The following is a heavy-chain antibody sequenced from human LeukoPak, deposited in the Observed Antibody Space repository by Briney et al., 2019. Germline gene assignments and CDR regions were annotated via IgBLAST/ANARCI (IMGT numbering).Heavy chain of an antibody. Sequence: PGGCLRLSCAVSGFTFSTFAMNSVRQAPGKRLEWVSSLSDSAVSSYYADSVKGRFTISRDNSKNTLYLQMNSLRAEDTATYYCAKAPDSSGFPSYFDSWGQGTLVAVSS. V-gene: IGHV3-23*01. J-gene: IGHJ4*02. CDR1: GFTFSTFA. CDR3: AKAPDSSGFPSYFDS. CDR2: LSDSAVSS. D-gene: IGHD3-22*01.